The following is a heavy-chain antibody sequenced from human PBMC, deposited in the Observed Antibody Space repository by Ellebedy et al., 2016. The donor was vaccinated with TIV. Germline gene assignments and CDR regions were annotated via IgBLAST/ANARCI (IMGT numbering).Heavy chain of an antibody. V-gene: IGHV4-34*01. D-gene: IGHD2-21*02. Sequence: MPGGSLRLSCAVYGGSLSGYYWSWIRQPPGKGMEWMWEINHSGSTNYNSSLKSRVTISLDTSKNQFSLKLSSVTAADTAVYYCSRGVTDQNWGQGILVTVSS. CDR1: GGSLSGYY. CDR3: SRGVTDQN. CDR2: INHSGST. J-gene: IGHJ4*02.